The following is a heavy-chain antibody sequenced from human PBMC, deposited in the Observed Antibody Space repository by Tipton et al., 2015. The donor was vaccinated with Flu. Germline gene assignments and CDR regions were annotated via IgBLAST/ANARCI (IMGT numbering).Heavy chain of an antibody. CDR3: AKMGTSYFDSSCYPTYFDY. Sequence: SLRLSCTASGFTFSSYGMSWVRQAPGKGLDWVSVVSGRGSTTNHADSVKGRFTISRDNSKNTLFLQMNSLTAEDTAVYYCAKMGTSYFDSSCYPTYFDYWGQGTLVTVSS. J-gene: IGHJ4*02. V-gene: IGHV3-23*01. D-gene: IGHD3-22*01. CDR1: GFTFSSYG. CDR2: VSGRGSTT.